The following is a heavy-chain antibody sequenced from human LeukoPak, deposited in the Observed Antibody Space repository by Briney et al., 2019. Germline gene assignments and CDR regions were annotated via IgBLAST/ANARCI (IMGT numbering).Heavy chain of an antibody. CDR3: ASRTYRGSYYQYDY. D-gene: IGHD1-26*01. J-gene: IGHJ4*02. V-gene: IGHV4-39*07. Sequence: KTSETLSLTCTVSGGSISSSSYYWGWIRQPPGKGLEWIGSIYYSGSTYYNPSLKSRVTISVDTSKNQFSLKLSSVTAADTAVYYCASRTYRGSYYQYDYWGQGTLVTVSS. CDR1: GGSISSSSYY. CDR2: IYYSGST.